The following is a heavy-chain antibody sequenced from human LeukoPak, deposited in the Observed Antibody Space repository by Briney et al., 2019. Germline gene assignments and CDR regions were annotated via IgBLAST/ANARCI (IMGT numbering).Heavy chain of an antibody. CDR1: GFTFSSYS. J-gene: IGHJ4*02. Sequence: PGGFLRLSCAASGFTFSSYSMNWVRQAPGKGLEWVSSISSSSSYIYYADSVKGRFTISRDNAKNSLYLQMNSLRAEDTAVYYCARGGGEYSYGFLDYWGQGTLVTVSS. V-gene: IGHV3-21*01. CDR3: ARGGGEYSYGFLDY. CDR2: ISSSSSYI. D-gene: IGHD5-18*01.